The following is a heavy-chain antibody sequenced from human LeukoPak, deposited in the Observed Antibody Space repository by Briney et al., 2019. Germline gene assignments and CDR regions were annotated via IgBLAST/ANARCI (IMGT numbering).Heavy chain of an antibody. J-gene: IGHJ4*02. CDR2: ISGSGGST. CDR3: AKDNAVAGTYYFDY. D-gene: IGHD6-19*01. Sequence: GGSLRLSCAASGFTFSSYAMSWVRQAPGKGLEWVSAISGSGGSTYYADSVKGRFTISRDNSKNTLYLQMNSLRAEDTAVYYRAKDNAVAGTYYFDYWGQGTLVTVSS. V-gene: IGHV3-23*01. CDR1: GFTFSSYA.